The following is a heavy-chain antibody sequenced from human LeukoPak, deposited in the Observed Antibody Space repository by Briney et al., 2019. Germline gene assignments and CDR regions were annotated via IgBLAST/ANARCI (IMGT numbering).Heavy chain of an antibody. V-gene: IGHV4-59*01. CDR2: IYYSGST. Sequence: SETLSLTCTVSGGSISSYYWSWIRQPPGKGLEWIGYIYYSGSTNYNPSLKSRVTISVDTSKNQFSLKLSSVTAADTAVYYCAREVGATRGVYWSYYYYYMDVWGKGTTVTVSS. CDR1: GGSISSYY. J-gene: IGHJ6*03. CDR3: AREVGATRGVYWSYYYYYMDV. D-gene: IGHD1-26*01.